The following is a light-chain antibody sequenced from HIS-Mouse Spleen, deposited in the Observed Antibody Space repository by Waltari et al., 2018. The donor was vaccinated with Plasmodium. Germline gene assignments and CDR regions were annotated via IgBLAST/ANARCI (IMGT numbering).Light chain of an antibody. J-gene: IGKJ3*01. Sequence: EIVMTQSPATLSVSPGERATLSCRTSQSVRSNLAWYQQKPCQAPRLLIYGASTRATGIPARFSGSGSGTEFTLTISSLQSEDFAVYYCQQYNNWSFTFGPGTKVDIK. V-gene: IGKV3-15*01. CDR3: QQYNNWSFT. CDR2: GAS. CDR1: QSVRSN.